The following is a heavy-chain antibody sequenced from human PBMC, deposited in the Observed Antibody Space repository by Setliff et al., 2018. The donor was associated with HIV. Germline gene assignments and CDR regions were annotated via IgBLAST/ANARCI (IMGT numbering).Heavy chain of an antibody. V-gene: IGHV3-30*02. D-gene: IGHD1-20*01. CDR2: VHYNGNDK. Sequence: GESLKISCATSGFTLSTYGMHWVRQAPGKGLEWVARVHYNGNDKFYVDSVKGRFTISRDNSENTLYLQMDGLRAEDTAVYYCAKDKGGYNWNYFDYRGPGTQVTVSS. CDR1: GFTLSTYG. CDR3: AKDKGGYNWNYFDY. J-gene: IGHJ4*02.